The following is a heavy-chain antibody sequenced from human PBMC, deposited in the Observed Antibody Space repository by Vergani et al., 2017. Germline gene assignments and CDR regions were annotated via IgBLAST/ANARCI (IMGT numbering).Heavy chain of an antibody. D-gene: IGHD4-23*01. V-gene: IGHV3-48*01. Sequence: EVQLVESGGGLVQPGGSLRLSCAASGFTFSSYSMNWVRQAPGKGLEWVSYISSSSSTIYYADSVKGRFTISRDNAKNSLYLQMNSLRSEDTAVYYCARGEVVDYGGNPLGWYFDLWGRGTLVTVSS. J-gene: IGHJ2*01. CDR1: GFTFSSYS. CDR2: ISSSSSTI. CDR3: ARGEVVDYGGNPLGWYFDL.